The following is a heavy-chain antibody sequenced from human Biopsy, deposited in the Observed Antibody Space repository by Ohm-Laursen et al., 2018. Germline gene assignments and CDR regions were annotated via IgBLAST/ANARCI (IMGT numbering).Heavy chain of an antibody. D-gene: IGHD2-21*02. CDR2: ITWNSGSI. CDR3: AKDLGQVTAAIGY. Sequence: SLRLSCSASGFTFDDYAMHWVRQAPGKGLKWVSGITWNSGSIGYADSVKGRFSIFRDNAKHFLYLQMNSLRAEDTALYYCAKDLGQVTAAIGYWGQGTLVTVSS. J-gene: IGHJ4*02. CDR1: GFTFDDYA. V-gene: IGHV3-9*01.